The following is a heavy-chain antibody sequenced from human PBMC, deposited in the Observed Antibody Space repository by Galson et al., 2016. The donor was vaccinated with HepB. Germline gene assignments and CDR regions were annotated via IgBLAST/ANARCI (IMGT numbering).Heavy chain of an antibody. J-gene: IGHJ1*01. D-gene: IGHD3-3*01. CDR1: GIRFSNYA. V-gene: IGHV3-23*01. CDR2: ISGTGGST. CDR3: ANVFWSDSSEGPLRH. Sequence: SLRLSCAASGIRFSNYAMSWVRQAPGKGLEGVSVISGTGGSTYYADSVKGRFTISRDDSRDTLYLQMNSLRPDDTAVYFCANVFWSDSSEGPLRHWGQGTLVSVSS.